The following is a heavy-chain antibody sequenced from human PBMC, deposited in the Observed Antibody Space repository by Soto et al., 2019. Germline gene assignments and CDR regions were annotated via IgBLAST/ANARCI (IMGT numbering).Heavy chain of an antibody. CDR1: GYTFTSYG. CDR2: ISAYNGNT. D-gene: IGHD6-19*01. J-gene: IGHJ4*02. V-gene: IGHV1-18*01. Sequence: ASVKVSCKASGYTFTSYGTSWVRQAPGQGLEWMGWISAYNGNTNYAQKFQGRVTMTTDTSTSTAYMELRSLRSDDTAVYYCVAPPGKYSSGWSHWGQGTLVTVSS. CDR3: VAPPGKYSSGWSH.